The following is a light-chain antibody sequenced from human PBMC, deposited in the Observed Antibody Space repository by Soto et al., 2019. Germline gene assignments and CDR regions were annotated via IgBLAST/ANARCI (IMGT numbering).Light chain of an antibody. CDR3: SSYTSSSTRVV. CDR1: SSNIGAGYD. V-gene: IGLV1-40*01. CDR2: GNS. J-gene: IGLJ2*01. Sequence: QSVLAQPPSVSGAPGQKVTISCTGSSSNIGAGYDLHWYQQLPGTAPKLLLYGNSNRPSGVPDRFSGSKSGNTASLTISGLQAEDEADYYCSSYTSSSTRVVFGGGTKLTVL.